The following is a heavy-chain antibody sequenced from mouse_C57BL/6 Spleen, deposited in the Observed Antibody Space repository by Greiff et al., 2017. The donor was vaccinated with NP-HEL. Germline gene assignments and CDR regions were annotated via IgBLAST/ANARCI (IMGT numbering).Heavy chain of an antibody. CDR1: GYSITSGYY. J-gene: IGHJ4*01. Sequence: EVQLVESGPGLVKPSQSLSLTCSVTGYSITSGYYWNWIRQFPGNKLEWMGYISYDGSNNYNPSLKNRISITRDTSKNQFFLKLNSVTTEDTATYYCARDEGDAMDYWGQGTSVTVSS. CDR3: ARDEGDAMDY. V-gene: IGHV3-6*01. CDR2: ISYDGSN.